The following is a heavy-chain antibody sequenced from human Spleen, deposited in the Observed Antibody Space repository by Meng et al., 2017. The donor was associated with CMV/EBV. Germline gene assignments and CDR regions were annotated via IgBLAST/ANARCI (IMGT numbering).Heavy chain of an antibody. D-gene: IGHD3-10*01. Sequence: GESLKISCAASGFTFSNAWMNWVRQAPGKGLEWVGRIKSKVDGETIDYAAPVKGRFSISRDDSINTVYLQMNSLKTEDTAVYYCARDLPPLTMVRGVIISPLSGMDVWGQGTTVTVSS. J-gene: IGHJ6*02. V-gene: IGHV3-15*01. CDR3: ARDLPPLTMVRGVIISPLSGMDV. CDR2: IKSKVDGETI. CDR1: GFTFSNAW.